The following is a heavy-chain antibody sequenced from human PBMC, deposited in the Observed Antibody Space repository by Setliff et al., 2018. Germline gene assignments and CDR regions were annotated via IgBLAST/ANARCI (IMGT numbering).Heavy chain of an antibody. CDR1: GFTFSSDT. V-gene: IGHV3-53*01. Sequence: GGSLRLSCAASGFTFSSDTMNWVRQAPGQGLEWVSVIYSGGSTYYADSVKGRFTISRDNSKNTLYLQMNSLRAEDTAVYYCARDGGERWLEYWGQGTLVTVSS. CDR3: ARDGGERWLEY. J-gene: IGHJ4*02. CDR2: IYSGGST. D-gene: IGHD2-21*01.